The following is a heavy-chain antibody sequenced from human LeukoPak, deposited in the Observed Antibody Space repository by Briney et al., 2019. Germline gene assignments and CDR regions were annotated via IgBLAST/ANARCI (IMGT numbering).Heavy chain of an antibody. J-gene: IGHJ6*02. V-gene: IGHV3-21*01. CDR2: ISRTGSDI. Sequence: GGSLRLSCAASGFTFSSNTMNWVRQAPGKGLEWVSSISRTGSDIFYADSLKGRFTISRDNAKNSLYLQMNSLRTEDTAVYYCARLRKITFNYYSGMDVWGQGTTVTVSS. CDR3: ARLRKITFNYYSGMDV. D-gene: IGHD1-20*01. CDR1: GFTFSSNT.